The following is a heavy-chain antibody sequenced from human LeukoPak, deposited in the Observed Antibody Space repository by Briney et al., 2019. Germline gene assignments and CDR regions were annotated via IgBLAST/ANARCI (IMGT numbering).Heavy chain of an antibody. Sequence: ASVKVSCKASGYTFTSYYMHWVRQAPGQGLEWMGWINPNSGGTNYAQKFQGRVTMTRDASISTAYMELSRLRSDDTAVYYCARDPHAKGGAFDMWGQGTMVTVSS. J-gene: IGHJ3*02. CDR3: ARDPHAKGGAFDM. V-gene: IGHV1-2*02. CDR1: GYTFTSYY. D-gene: IGHD2-2*01. CDR2: INPNSGGT.